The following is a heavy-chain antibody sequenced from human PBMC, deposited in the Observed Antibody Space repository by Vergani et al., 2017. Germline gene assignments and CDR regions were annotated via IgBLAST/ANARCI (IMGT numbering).Heavy chain of an antibody. CDR2: INHSGST. D-gene: IGHD1-20*01. J-gene: IGHJ4*02. CDR1: GGSFSGYY. CDR3: ARFVTGTTHFDY. Sequence: QVQLQQWGAGLLKPSETLSLTCAVSGGSFSGYYWSWIRQPPGKGLEWIGEINHSGSTNYNPSLKSRVTISVDTSKNQFSLKLSSVTAADTAVYYCARFVTGTTHFDYWGQGTLVTVSS. V-gene: IGHV4-34*01.